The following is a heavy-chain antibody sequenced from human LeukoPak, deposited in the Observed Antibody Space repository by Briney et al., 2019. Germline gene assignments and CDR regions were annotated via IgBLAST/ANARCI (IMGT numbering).Heavy chain of an antibody. Sequence: ASVKVSCKASGGTFSSYAISWVRQAPGQGLEWMGRIIPILGIANYAQKFQGRVTITADKSTSTAYMELSSLRPEDTAVYYCARDRIGGGIVVVTAAYFDYWGQGTLVTVSS. J-gene: IGHJ4*02. D-gene: IGHD2-21*02. CDR1: GGTFSSYA. CDR3: ARDRIGGGIVVVTAAYFDY. CDR2: IIPILGIA. V-gene: IGHV1-69*04.